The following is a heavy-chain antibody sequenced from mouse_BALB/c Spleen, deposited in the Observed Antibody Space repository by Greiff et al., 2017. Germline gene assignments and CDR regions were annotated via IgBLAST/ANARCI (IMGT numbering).Heavy chain of an antibody. CDR1: GFSLTSYG. CDR2: IWSGGST. V-gene: IGHV2-4-1*01. Sequence: VQLQESGPGLVQPSQSLSITCTASGFSLTSYGVHWVRQSPGKGLAWLGVIWSGGSTDYNAAFISRLSISKDNSKSQVFFKMNSLQADDTATYYCARNARYGNYGAMDYWGQGTSVTVSS. CDR3: ARNARYGNYGAMDY. D-gene: IGHD2-10*02. J-gene: IGHJ4*01.